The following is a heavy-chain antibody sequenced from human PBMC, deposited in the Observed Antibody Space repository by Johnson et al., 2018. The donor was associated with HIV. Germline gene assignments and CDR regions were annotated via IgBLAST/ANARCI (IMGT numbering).Heavy chain of an antibody. CDR1: GCTASSNY. Sequence: VQLVESGGGLVQSGGSLRLSCAASGCTASSNYMNWVRKAPGQGLVWVSAIYSGGSTYYAEPVKGRSIITSYNSKNMLYLHMNRLRPKDTAVYYCARDGRDLVTRGSFDIWGQGTMVTVSS. D-gene: IGHD3-9*01. CDR2: IYSGGST. J-gene: IGHJ3*02. CDR3: ARDGRDLVTRGSFDI. V-gene: IGHV3-66*02.